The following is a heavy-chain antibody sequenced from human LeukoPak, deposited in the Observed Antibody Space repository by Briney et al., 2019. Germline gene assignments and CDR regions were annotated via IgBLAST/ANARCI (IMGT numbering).Heavy chain of an antibody. Sequence: GGSLRLSCAASGFTFSSSAMGWVRRAPQKGLEWVSAISASGPKTYYTGSVRGRFTISRDNSKNTVYLQMQSLRAEDTAVYYCVKEASKTFGIYTADYWGQGTLVTVSS. CDR2: ISASGPKT. J-gene: IGHJ4*02. CDR1: GFTFSSSA. CDR3: VKEASKTFGIYTADY. V-gene: IGHV3-23*01. D-gene: IGHD3-16*01.